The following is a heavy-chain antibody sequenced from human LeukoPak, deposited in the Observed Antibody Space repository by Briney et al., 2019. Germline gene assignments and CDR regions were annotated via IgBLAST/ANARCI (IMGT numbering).Heavy chain of an antibody. J-gene: IGHJ4*02. CDR1: GYTFTSYH. CDR2: INLSGGST. CDR3: ARDYVDDIPMIKDY. Sequence: ASVKVSCKASGYTFTSYHMHWVRQAPGQGLEWMGKINLSGGSTTYAQKFQGRVTMTRDTSTSTVYMELSSLRSEDTAVYYCARDYVDDIPMIKDYWGQGTLVTVSS. V-gene: IGHV1-46*01. D-gene: IGHD2-8*01.